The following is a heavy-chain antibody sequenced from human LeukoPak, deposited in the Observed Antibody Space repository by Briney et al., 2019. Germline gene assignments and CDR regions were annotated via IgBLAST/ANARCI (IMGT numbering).Heavy chain of an antibody. J-gene: IGHJ4*02. V-gene: IGHV1-18*01. Sequence: ASVKVSCKASGYTFTSYGISWVRQAPGQGLEWMGWISAYNGNTNYAQKLQGRVTMTTDTSTSTAYMELRSLRSDDTAVYYCARDLGGDYDILTGYSYWGREPWSPSPQ. D-gene: IGHD3-9*01. CDR1: GYTFTSYG. CDR3: ARDLGGDYDILTGYSY. CDR2: ISAYNGNT.